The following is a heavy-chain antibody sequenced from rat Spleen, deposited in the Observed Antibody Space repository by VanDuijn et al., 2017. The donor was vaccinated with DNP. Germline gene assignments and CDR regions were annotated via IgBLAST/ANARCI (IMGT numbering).Heavy chain of an antibody. Sequence: EVQLVESGGGLVQPGNSLKLSCAASGFTFSDYAMAWVRQSPKKGLEWVATIIYAGSSTFYRDSVKGRFTISRDNAKSTLYLQMDSLRSEDTATYFCATPAYYAYKGDFWGQGVMVAVSS. CDR2: IIYAGSST. V-gene: IGHV5S10*01. J-gene: IGHJ2*01. CDR3: ATPAYYAYKGDF. CDR1: GFTFSDYA. D-gene: IGHD1-9*01.